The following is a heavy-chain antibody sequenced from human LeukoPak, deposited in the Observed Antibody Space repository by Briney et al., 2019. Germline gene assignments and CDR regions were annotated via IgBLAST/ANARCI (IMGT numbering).Heavy chain of an antibody. J-gene: IGHJ4*02. Sequence: GGSLRLSCAASGFTFSSSWVHWVRHAPGKGLMWVARINSDGSTIDYADSVKGRFSISRDNAKNTLYLQMNSLRVEDTAVYYCARAGYYRFDYWGQGTLVTVSS. CDR2: INSDGSTI. D-gene: IGHD2/OR15-2a*01. CDR3: ARAGYYRFDY. V-gene: IGHV3-74*01. CDR1: GFTFSSSW.